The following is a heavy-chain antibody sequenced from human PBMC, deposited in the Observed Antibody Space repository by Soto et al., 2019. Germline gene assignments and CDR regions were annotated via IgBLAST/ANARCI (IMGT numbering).Heavy chain of an antibody. CDR3: ARDSGIFGRDY. D-gene: IGHD6-13*01. CDR2: IYSSGST. V-gene: IGHV3-53*01. J-gene: IGHJ4*02. CDR1: GFTASSDY. Sequence: GGSLRLSCAASGFTASSDYMSWVRQAPGKGLEWVSVIYSSGSTYYADSVKGRFTISRDKSKNTLYLQMNSLRVEDTAMYYCARDSGIFGRDYWGQGILVTVSS.